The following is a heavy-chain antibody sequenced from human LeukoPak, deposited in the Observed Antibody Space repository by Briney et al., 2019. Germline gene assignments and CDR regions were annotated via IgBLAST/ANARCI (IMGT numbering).Heavy chain of an antibody. CDR2: IYYSGST. Sequence: SGTLSLTCTVSGGSISSGGYYWSWIRQHPGKGLEWIGYIYYSGSTYYNPSLKSRVTISVDTSKNQFSLKLSSVTAADTAVYYCARVGWFGDRGYGMDLWGQGTTVTVSS. CDR1: GGSISSGGYY. V-gene: IGHV4-31*03. J-gene: IGHJ6*02. CDR3: ARVGWFGDRGYGMDL. D-gene: IGHD3-10*01.